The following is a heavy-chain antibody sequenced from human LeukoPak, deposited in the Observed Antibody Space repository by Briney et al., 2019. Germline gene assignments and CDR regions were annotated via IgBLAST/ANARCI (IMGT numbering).Heavy chain of an antibody. J-gene: IGHJ5*02. CDR2: ISSSGSTI. Sequence: SGGSLRLSCAASGFTFSDYYMSWIRQAPGKGLEWVSYISSSGSTIYYADSVKGRFTISRDNAKNSLYLQMNSLRAEDTAVYYCARANWNYNWFDPWGQGTLVTVSS. V-gene: IGHV3-11*01. CDR1: GFTFSDYY. D-gene: IGHD1-7*01. CDR3: ARANWNYNWFDP.